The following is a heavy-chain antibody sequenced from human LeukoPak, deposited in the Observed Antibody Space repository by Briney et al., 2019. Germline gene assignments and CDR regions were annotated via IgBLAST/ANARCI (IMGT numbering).Heavy chain of an antibody. CDR2: INHSGST. D-gene: IGHD3-22*01. Sequence: SETLSLTCAVYGGSFSGYYWSWIRQPPGKGLEWIGEINHSGSTNYNPSLKSRVTISVDTSKNQFSLKLSSVTAADTAVYYCARLGDYYDSSGYYAPDAFDIWGQGTMVTVSS. V-gene: IGHV4-34*01. CDR1: GGSFSGYY. J-gene: IGHJ3*02. CDR3: ARLGDYYDSSGYYAPDAFDI.